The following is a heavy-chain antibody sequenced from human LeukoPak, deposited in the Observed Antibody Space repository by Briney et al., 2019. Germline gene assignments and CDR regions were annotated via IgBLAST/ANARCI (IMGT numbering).Heavy chain of an antibody. D-gene: IGHD3-3*01. V-gene: IGHV3-30*03. CDR3: AREVGVVIRYYYYGMDV. CDR1: GFTFSDYD. CDR2: ISYDGSNK. Sequence: GGSLRLSCAASGFTFSDYDIHWVRQAPGKGLEWVAVISYDGSNKYYADSVKGRFTISRHNSKNTLYLQINSLRAEDTAVYYCAREVGVVIRYYYYGMDVWGQGTTVTVSS. J-gene: IGHJ6*02.